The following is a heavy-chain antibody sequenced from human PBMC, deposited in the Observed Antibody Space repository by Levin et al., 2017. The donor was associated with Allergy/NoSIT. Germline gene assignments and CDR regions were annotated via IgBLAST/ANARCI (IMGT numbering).Heavy chain of an antibody. CDR2: IYYSGST. V-gene: IGHV4-59*01. CDR1: GGSISSYY. D-gene: IGHD6-13*01. CDR3: ARLEQQGPQPYYFDY. Sequence: PSETLSLTCTVSGGSISSYYWSWIRQPPGKGLEWIGYIYYSGSTNYNPSLKSRVTISVDTSKNQFSLKLSSVTAADTAVYYCARLEQQGPQPYYFDYWGQGTLVTVSS. J-gene: IGHJ4*02.